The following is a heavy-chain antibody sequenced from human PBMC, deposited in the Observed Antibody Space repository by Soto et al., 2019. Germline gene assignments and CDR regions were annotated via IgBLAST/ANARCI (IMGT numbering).Heavy chain of an antibody. V-gene: IGHV3-13*05. CDR1: AFTLSAYD. CDR3: TRAYSCPGARRADYYYAMDV. Sequence: PGGSLRLSCAASAFTLSAYDMHWVRQPNGKGLEWVSALGAADDPYYLGSVKGRFTIPRANAKNSLYLQMNNLGAGEKAVYYCTRAYSCPGARRADYYYAMDVWGQGTTVTVSS. J-gene: IGHJ6*02. CDR2: LGAADDP. D-gene: IGHD3-10*02.